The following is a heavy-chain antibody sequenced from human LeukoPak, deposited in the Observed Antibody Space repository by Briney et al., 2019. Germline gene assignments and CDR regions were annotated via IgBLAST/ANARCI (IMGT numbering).Heavy chain of an antibody. CDR2: ISGSGGST. CDR3: ASGHSGYEGFDH. V-gene: IGHV3-23*01. Sequence: GGSLRLSCAASGFTFSSYAMSWVRQAPGKGLEWVSAISGSGGSTYYADPVKGRFTISRDNSKNTLYLQMNSLRAEDTAVYYCASGHSGYEGFDHWGQGTPVTVSS. J-gene: IGHJ4*02. D-gene: IGHD5-12*01. CDR1: GFTFSSYA.